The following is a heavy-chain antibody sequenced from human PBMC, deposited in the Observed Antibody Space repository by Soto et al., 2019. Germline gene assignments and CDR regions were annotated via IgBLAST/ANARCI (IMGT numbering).Heavy chain of an antibody. Sequence: VQLVESGGGVVQPGRSLRLSCAASGFRFSENGMQWVRQAPGKGLEWVAVIWSDGSREHYAESVKGRFTISRYNSKNALYLQMDSMRAADTAVYYCARDFGYYRGGDCYSYFDYWGQGTLVTVSS. CDR3: ARDFGYYRGGDCYSYFDY. CDR2: IWSDGSRE. D-gene: IGHD2-21*02. J-gene: IGHJ4*02. CDR1: GFRFSENG. V-gene: IGHV3-33*01.